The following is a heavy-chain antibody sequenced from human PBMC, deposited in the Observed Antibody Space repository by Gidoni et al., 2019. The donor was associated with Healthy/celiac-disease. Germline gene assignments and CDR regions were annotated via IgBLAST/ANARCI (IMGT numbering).Heavy chain of an antibody. CDR2: IYPGDSDT. V-gene: IGHV5-51*01. CDR1: GYSFTSYW. CDR3: ARRLTLNVGHDAFDI. D-gene: IGHD1-26*01. Sequence: EVQLVQSGAEVTKPGESLKISCKGSGYSFTSYWIGWVRQMPGKGLEWMGIIYPGDSDTRYSPSFQGQVTISADKSISTAYLQWSSLKAWDTAMYYCARRLTLNVGHDAFDIWGQGTMVTVSS. J-gene: IGHJ3*02.